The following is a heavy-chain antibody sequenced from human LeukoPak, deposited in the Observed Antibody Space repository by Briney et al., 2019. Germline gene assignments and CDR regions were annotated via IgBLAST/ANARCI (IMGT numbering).Heavy chain of an antibody. J-gene: IGHJ5*02. Sequence: PSETLSLTCTVSGGSISSYYWSWIRQPPGKGLEWIGYIYYSGSTNYNPSLKSRVTISVDTSKNQFSLKLSPVTAADTAVYYCARRADYDILTGYYDNWFDPWGQGTLVTVSS. CDR3: ARRADYDILTGYYDNWFDP. D-gene: IGHD3-9*01. V-gene: IGHV4-59*08. CDR1: GGSISSYY. CDR2: IYYSGST.